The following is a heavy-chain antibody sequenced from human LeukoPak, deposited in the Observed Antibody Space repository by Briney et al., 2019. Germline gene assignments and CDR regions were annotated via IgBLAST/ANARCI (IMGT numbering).Heavy chain of an antibody. CDR3: ARVVQSTDSSGFYLPEYFQH. J-gene: IGHJ1*01. V-gene: IGHV4-38-2*02. CDR2: IYHSGST. CDR1: GYSISSGYH. D-gene: IGHD3-22*01. Sequence: PSETLSLTCTVSGYSISSGYHWGWIRQPPGKGLEWIGSIYHSGSTYYNPSLKSRVTISVDTSKNQFSLKLSSVTAADTAVYYCARVVQSTDSSGFYLPEYFQHWGQGTLVTVSS.